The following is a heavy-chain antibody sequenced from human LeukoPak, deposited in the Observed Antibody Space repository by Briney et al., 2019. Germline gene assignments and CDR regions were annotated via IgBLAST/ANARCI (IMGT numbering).Heavy chain of an antibody. CDR1: GGSISSGSYY. Sequence: SQTLSLTCTVSGGSISSGSYYWSWIRQPAGKGLEWIGRIYTSGSTNYNPSLKSRVTISVDTSKNQFSLKQSSVTAADTAVYYCARSGGWLRYYYYGMDVWGQGTTVTVSS. D-gene: IGHD5-12*01. J-gene: IGHJ6*02. CDR3: ARSGGWLRYYYYGMDV. CDR2: IYTSGST. V-gene: IGHV4-61*02.